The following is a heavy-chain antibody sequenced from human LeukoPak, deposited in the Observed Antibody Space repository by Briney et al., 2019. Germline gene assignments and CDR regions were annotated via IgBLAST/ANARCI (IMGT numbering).Heavy chain of an antibody. J-gene: IGHJ4*02. V-gene: IGHV1-24*01. CDR2: FDPEDGGT. Sequence: VASVKVSCKVSGYTLTELSMHWVRQAPGKGLEWMGGFDPEDGGTIYAQKFQGRVTMTEDTSTDTAYMELSSLRSEDTAVYYCATDLASGTTWDYWGQGTLVTVSS. CDR3: ATDLASGTTWDY. D-gene: IGHD1-1*01. CDR1: GYTLTELS.